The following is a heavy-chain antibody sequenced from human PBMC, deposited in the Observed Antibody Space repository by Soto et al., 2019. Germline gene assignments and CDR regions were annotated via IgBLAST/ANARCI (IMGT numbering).Heavy chain of an antibody. CDR1: GFPFNNYA. J-gene: IGHJ4*02. CDR2: ISVSGANT. D-gene: IGHD3-9*01. CDR3: AKDLGLGVIAGYPHDC. Sequence: DVQLLDSGGGLVPPGGSLRLSCAASGFPFNNYAMSWVRQAPGKGLEWVSTISVSGANTYYAGSVKGRFTVSRDDSKNTLYLQMNSLGAEDTAVYYCAKDLGLGVIAGYPHDCWGQGTLVTVSS. V-gene: IGHV3-23*01.